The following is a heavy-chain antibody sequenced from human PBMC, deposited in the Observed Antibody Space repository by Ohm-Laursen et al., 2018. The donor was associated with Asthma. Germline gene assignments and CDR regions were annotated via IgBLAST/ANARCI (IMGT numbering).Heavy chain of an antibody. CDR1: GFTFSNYG. CDR2: ISYDGSNK. Sequence: RSLRLSCTASGFTFSNYGMHWVRQAPGKGLEWVAVISYDGSNKYYADSVKGRFTISRDNSKNTLYLQMNSLRPEDTAVYYCAKDRSVIAVAGRKYYFDYWGQGTLVTVSS. CDR3: AKDRSVIAVAGRKYYFDY. D-gene: IGHD6-19*01. V-gene: IGHV3-30*18. J-gene: IGHJ4*02.